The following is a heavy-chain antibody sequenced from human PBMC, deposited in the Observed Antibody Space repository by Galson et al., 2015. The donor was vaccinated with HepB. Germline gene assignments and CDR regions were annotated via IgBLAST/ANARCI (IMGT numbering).Heavy chain of an antibody. Sequence: SVKVSCKASGGSFTTSTISWVRQAPGQGLERMGGIIPFYGAPKYAQKFQGRVTITADDSTSTAYMELNSLTSEDTAVHYCTRDRGYSYGPPFENWGQGTLVTVSS. J-gene: IGHJ4*02. CDR2: IIPFYGAP. V-gene: IGHV1-69*13. CDR1: GGSFTTST. CDR3: TRDRGYSYGPPFEN. D-gene: IGHD5-12*01.